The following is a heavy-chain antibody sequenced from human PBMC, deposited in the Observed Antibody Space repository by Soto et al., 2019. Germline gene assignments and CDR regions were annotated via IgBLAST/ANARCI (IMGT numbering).Heavy chain of an antibody. J-gene: IGHJ6*02. V-gene: IGHV4-31*03. Sequence: QVQLQESGPGLVKPSQTLSLTCTVSGGSISSGGYCWSWIRQHPGKGLEWIGYIYYSGSTYYNPSLKSRVTISVDTSKNQFSLKLSSVTAADTAVYYCARDAAAGGMDVWGQGTTVTVSS. CDR2: IYYSGST. D-gene: IGHD6-13*01. CDR3: ARDAAAGGMDV. CDR1: GGSISSGGYC.